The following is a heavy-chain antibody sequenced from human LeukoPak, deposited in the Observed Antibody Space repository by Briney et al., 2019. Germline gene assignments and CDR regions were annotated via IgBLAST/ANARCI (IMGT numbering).Heavy chain of an antibody. Sequence: GGSLRLSCAASGFTFSSYGMHWVRQAPGKGLEWVAVISDDGSNKYYEDSVKGRFTISRGNSKNTLYLQMNSLRAEDTAVYYCAKSMVRGEEFYYYYGMDVWGQGTTVTVSS. D-gene: IGHD3-10*01. V-gene: IGHV3-30*18. CDR1: GFTFSSYG. CDR2: ISDDGSNK. CDR3: AKSMVRGEEFYYYYGMDV. J-gene: IGHJ6*02.